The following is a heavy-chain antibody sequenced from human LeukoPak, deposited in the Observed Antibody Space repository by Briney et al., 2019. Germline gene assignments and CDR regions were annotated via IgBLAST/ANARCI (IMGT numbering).Heavy chain of an antibody. Sequence: PGGSLRLSCAASGFTFSSYAMSWVHQAPGKGLEWVSAISGSGGSTYYADSVKGRFTISRDNSKNTLYLQMNSLRAEDTAVYYCAKDHYYDSSGYYYGLASIFDYRGQGTLVTVSS. D-gene: IGHD3-22*01. V-gene: IGHV3-23*01. J-gene: IGHJ4*02. CDR3: AKDHYYDSSGYYYGLASIFDY. CDR1: GFTFSSYA. CDR2: ISGSGGST.